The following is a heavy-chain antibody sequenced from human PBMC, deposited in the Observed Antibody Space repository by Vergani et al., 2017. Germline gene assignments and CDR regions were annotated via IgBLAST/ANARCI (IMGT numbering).Heavy chain of an antibody. CDR3: ARLRYDSSGYYYGNYFDY. CDR2: IYHSGST. D-gene: IGHD3-22*01. V-gene: IGHV4-31*03. Sequence: QVQLQESGPGLVKPSQTLSLTCTVSGGSISSGGYYWSWIRQHPGKGLEWIGYIYHSGSTYYNPSLKSRVTISVDRSKNQFSLKLSSVTAADTAVYYCARLRYDSSGYYYGNYFDYWGQGTLVTVSS. J-gene: IGHJ4*02. CDR1: GGSISSGGYY.